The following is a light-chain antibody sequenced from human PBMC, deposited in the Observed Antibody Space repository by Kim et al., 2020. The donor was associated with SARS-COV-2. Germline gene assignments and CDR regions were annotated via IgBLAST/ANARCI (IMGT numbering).Light chain of an antibody. CDR1: QSISSY. J-gene: IGKJ1*01. V-gene: IGKV1-39*01. CDR3: QQSYSTPRT. Sequence: DIQMTQSPSSLSASVGDRVTITCRASQSISSYLNWYQQKPGKAPKLLIYAASSLYSGVPSRFSGSGSGTDFTLTISSLQPEDFATYYCQQSYSTPRTFGQGTKVDIK. CDR2: AAS.